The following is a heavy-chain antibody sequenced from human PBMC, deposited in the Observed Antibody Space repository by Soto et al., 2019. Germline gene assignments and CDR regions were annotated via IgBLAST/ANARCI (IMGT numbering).Heavy chain of an antibody. J-gene: IGHJ4*02. D-gene: IGHD3-3*01. V-gene: IGHV4-34*01. Sequence: LSLTCAVYGGSFSGYYWSWIRQPPGKGLEWIGEINHSGSTNYNPSLKSRVTISVDTSKNQFSLKLSSVTAADTAVYYCARDNDFWSGTVFDYWGQGTLVTVSS. CDR1: GGSFSGYY. CDR2: INHSGST. CDR3: ARDNDFWSGTVFDY.